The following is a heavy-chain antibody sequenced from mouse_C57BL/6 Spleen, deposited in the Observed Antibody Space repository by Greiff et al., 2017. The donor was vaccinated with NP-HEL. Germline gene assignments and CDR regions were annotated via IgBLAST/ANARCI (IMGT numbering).Heavy chain of an antibody. V-gene: IGHV1-42*01. Sequence: VQLQQSGPELVKPGASVKISCKASGYSFTGYYMNWVKQSPEQSLEWIGEINPSTGGTSYNQKFTAKSTLTVDKSSSTAYMQLNSLTSEDSAVYYGARRITTVVAPAFDVWGTGTTVTVSS. D-gene: IGHD1-1*01. CDR1: GYSFTGYY. J-gene: IGHJ1*03. CDR3: ARRITTVVAPAFDV. CDR2: INPSTGGT.